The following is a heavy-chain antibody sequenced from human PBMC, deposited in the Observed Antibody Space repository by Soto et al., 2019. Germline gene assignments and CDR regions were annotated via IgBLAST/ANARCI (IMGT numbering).Heavy chain of an antibody. CDR3: AKGVFPYYDILTGPPYYFDY. V-gene: IGHV3-23*01. D-gene: IGHD3-9*01. CDR2: ISGSGGST. J-gene: IGHJ4*02. Sequence: PGGSLRLSCAASGFTFSSYAMSWVRQAPGKGLEWVSAISGSGGSTYYADSVKGRFTISRDNSKNTLYLQMNSLRAEDTAVYYCAKGVFPYYDILTGPPYYFDYWGQGTLVTVSS. CDR1: GFTFSSYA.